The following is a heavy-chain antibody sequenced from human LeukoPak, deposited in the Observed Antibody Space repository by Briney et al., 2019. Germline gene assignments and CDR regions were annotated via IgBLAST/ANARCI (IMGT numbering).Heavy chain of an antibody. CDR1: GGSFSGYY. CDR3: ARGENQLDTYYYYYYGMDV. Sequence: SETLSLTCAVYGGSFSGYYWSWIRQPPGKGLEWIGEINHSGSTNYNPSLKSRVTISVDTSKNQFSLKLSSVTAADTAVYYCARGENQLDTYYYYYYGMDVWGQGTTVTVSS. J-gene: IGHJ6*02. V-gene: IGHV4-34*01. CDR2: INHSGST. D-gene: IGHD5-18*01.